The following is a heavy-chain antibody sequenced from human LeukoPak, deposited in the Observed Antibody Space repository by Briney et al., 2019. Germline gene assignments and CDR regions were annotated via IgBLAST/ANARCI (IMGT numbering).Heavy chain of an antibody. V-gene: IGHV3-74*01. CDR1: GFTFSTYW. CDR2: INTDGSIT. J-gene: IGHJ6*03. D-gene: IGHD3-16*01. CDR3: ARDETRPYNYCMDV. Sequence: GGSLRLSCAASGFTFSTYWMHWVRQAPGKGLVWVSRINTDGSITNYADSVKGRFTVSRDNAKNTVYLQMNSLRAEDTAVYYCARDETRPYNYCMDVWGKGTSVTVSS.